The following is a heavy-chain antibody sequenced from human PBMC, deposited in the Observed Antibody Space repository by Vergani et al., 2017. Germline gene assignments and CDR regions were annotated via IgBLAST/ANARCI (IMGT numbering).Heavy chain of an antibody. CDR2: IYYSGST. CDR3: ARSYDLWSGYSYYFDY. CDR1: GGSISSYY. V-gene: IGHV4-59*01. Sequence: QVQLQESGPGLVKPSETLSLTCTVSGGSISSYYWSWIRQPPGKGLEWIGYIYYSGSTNSNPSLKSRVTISVDTSKNQFSLKLSSVTAADTAVYYCARSYDLWSGYSYYFDYWGQGTLVTVSS. D-gene: IGHD3-3*01. J-gene: IGHJ4*02.